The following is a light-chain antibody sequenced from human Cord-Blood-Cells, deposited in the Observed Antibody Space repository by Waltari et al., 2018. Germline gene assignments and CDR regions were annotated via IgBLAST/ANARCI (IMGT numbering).Light chain of an antibody. CDR2: SNK. J-gene: IGLJ2*01. V-gene: IGLV1-44*01. Sequence: VLTQQPSASGTPGQRVTISCSGSSSNSGSNTVNWYQQPPGTAPKLLIYSNKQRPSGVPDRFSGSKSGTSASLAISGLQSEDEADYYCAAWDDSLNGPHVVFGGGTKLTVL. CDR3: AAWDDSLNGPHVV. CDR1: SSNSGSNT.